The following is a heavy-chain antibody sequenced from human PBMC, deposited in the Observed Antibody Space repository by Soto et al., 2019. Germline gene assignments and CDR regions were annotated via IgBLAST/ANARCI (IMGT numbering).Heavy chain of an antibody. J-gene: IGHJ6*03. V-gene: IGHV1-69*08. D-gene: IGHD3-16*01. CDR2: IIPILGIA. CDR3: ARDKAGRAWGGYCMDV. CDR1: GGTFSSYT. Sequence: QVQLVQSGAEVKKPGSSVKVSCKASGGTFSSYTISWVRQAPGQGLEWMGRIIPILGIANYAQKFQGRVTTTADKSTSTAYMELSSLRSEDTAVYYCARDKAGRAWGGYCMDVWGKGTTVTVSS.